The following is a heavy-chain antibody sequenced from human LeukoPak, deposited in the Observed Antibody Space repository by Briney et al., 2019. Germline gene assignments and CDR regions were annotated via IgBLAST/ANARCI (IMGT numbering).Heavy chain of an antibody. J-gene: IGHJ4*02. Sequence: TSQTLSLTCTVSGGSISSGGYYWSWIRQPAGKGLEYLGRIYSTGSTNYNPSLRSRVTISVDTSKNQFSLKLNSVSAADTAVYYCARDTGIAVAGFDYWGQGALVTVSS. V-gene: IGHV4-61*02. CDR1: GGSISSGGYY. CDR3: ARDTGIAVAGFDY. D-gene: IGHD6-19*01. CDR2: IYSTGST.